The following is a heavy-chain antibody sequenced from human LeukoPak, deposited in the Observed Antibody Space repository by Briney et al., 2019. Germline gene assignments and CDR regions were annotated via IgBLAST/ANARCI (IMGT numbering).Heavy chain of an antibody. D-gene: IGHD3-22*01. CDR3: AKGFKYYYDSSGYYYDY. V-gene: IGHV3-33*06. CDR1: ALTFRSDG. Sequence: PGGSLRLSCTASALTFRSDGMNWVRQAPGKGLEWVAVIWYDGSNKDYADSVKGRFTISRDNSKNTLYLQMNRLRTEDTAVYYCAKGFKYYYDSSGYYYDYWGQGTLVTVSS. J-gene: IGHJ4*02. CDR2: IWYDGSNK.